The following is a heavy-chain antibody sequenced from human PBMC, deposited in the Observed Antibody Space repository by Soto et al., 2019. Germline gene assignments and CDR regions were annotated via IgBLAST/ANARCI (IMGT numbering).Heavy chain of an antibody. D-gene: IGHD5-18*01. CDR2: ISGSGRST. V-gene: IGHV3-23*01. Sequence: EVQLLESGGGLVQPGGSLRLSCAASGITFSNYALSWVRQAPGKGLEWVSGISGSGRSTHYADSVEGRFTISRDNSKNTLSLQMNSLRADDTAVYYSAKEHGGGTSMSTSYFDCWGRGALVTVSS. J-gene: IGHJ4*02. CDR1: GITFSNYA. CDR3: AKEHGGGTSMSTSYFDC.